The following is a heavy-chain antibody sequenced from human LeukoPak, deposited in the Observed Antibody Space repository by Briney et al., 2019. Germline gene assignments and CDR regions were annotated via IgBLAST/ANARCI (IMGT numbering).Heavy chain of an antibody. V-gene: IGHV1-69*06. CDR2: IISNFGTS. CDR1: GGNFNNNA. Sequence: SVKVSCKASGGNFNNNAFNRVRQAPGQGLEWMGRIISNFGTSNYDPNFQGRVTITADTSTSTAYMELRSLRSDDTAVYYCARYPPSDFDPWGQGTLVTVSS. J-gene: IGHJ5*02. CDR3: ARYPPSDFDP.